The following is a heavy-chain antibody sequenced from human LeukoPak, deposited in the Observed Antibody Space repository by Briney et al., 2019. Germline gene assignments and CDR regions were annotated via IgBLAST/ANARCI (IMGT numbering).Heavy chain of an antibody. D-gene: IGHD5-24*01. Sequence: GESLKISCKGSGYRFASYWIGWVRLMPGKGLEWMGIIYPRDSDTRYSPSFQGQVTISAAKSISTAYLQWSSLKASDTAMYYCARQDGRALYYFDYWGQGALVTVSS. V-gene: IGHV5-51*01. CDR3: ARQDGRALYYFDY. CDR1: GYRFASYW. CDR2: IYPRDSDT. J-gene: IGHJ4*02.